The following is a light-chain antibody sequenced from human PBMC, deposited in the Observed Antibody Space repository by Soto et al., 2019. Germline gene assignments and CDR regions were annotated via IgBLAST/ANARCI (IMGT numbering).Light chain of an antibody. J-gene: IGLJ2*01. CDR1: SSDVGAYKY. CDR3: SSYAGSGTMI. V-gene: IGLV2-14*01. Sequence: QSALTQPASVSGSPGQSITISCTGTSSDVGAYKYVSWYQQQPDKAPKLMIFEVSDRPSGVSNRFSGSKSGNRAVLTISGLQAEDEADYYCSSYAGSGTMIFGGGTKLTVL. CDR2: EVS.